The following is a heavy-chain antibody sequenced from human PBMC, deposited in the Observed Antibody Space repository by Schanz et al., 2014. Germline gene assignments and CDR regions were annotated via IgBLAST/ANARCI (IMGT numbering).Heavy chain of an antibody. D-gene: IGHD3-10*01. Sequence: EGQLAESGGGLVQPGGSLRLSCAVSGFAFSSYSMNWVRQGTGKGLEWVSTIGYLGDTYYPDSVKGRFTVSRDSGQNSLYLQMNSLRAGDTAVYYCARVPYGSGSYWDYWGQGTLVTDSS. V-gene: IGHV3-13*01. J-gene: IGHJ4*02. CDR3: ARVPYGSGSYWDY. CDR2: IGYLGDT. CDR1: GFAFSSYS.